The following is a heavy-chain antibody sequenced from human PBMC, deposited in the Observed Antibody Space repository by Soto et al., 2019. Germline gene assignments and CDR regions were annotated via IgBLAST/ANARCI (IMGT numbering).Heavy chain of an antibody. CDR1: GGSLTDYH. J-gene: IGHJ4*02. V-gene: IGHV4-59*12. D-gene: IGHD1-1*01. CDR3: ARGRYNWNYPQSAFEY. CDR2: IHHTGST. Sequence: PSETLSLTCTVSGGSLTDYHWSWIRQSPGRGLEWIGYIHHTGSTNYNPSLKSRVAMSVDSSKSQFSLEMRSVAAADTAIYYCARGRYNWNYPQSAFEYWGQGILVTVSS.